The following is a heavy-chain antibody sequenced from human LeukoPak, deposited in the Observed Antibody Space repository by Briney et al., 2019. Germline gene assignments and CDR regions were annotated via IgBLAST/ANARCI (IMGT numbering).Heavy chain of an antibody. D-gene: IGHD3-16*02. Sequence: ASVKVSCKASGYSFTSHYMHWVRQAPGQGREWMGLINPRGSSTLYAQKFQGRVTMTRDMSTTTDYMELSSLRSEDTAVYYCARDNSVGDIAWWFDPWGQGTLVTVSS. J-gene: IGHJ5*02. CDR1: GYSFTSHY. V-gene: IGHV1-46*01. CDR2: INPRGSST. CDR3: ARDNSVGDIAWWFDP.